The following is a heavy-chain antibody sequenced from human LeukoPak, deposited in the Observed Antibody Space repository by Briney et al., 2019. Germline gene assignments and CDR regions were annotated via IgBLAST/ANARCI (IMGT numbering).Heavy chain of an antibody. CDR2: ISYDGSNK. V-gene: IGHV3-30*18. J-gene: IGHJ5*02. D-gene: IGHD4-17*01. Sequence: GGSLRLSCAASGFTFSSYGMHWVRQAPGKGLEWVAVISYDGSNKYYADSVKGRFTISRDNSKNTLYLQMNSLRAEDTAVYYCAKESGDYIPWGQGTLVTVS. CDR3: AKESGDYIP. CDR1: GFTFSSYG.